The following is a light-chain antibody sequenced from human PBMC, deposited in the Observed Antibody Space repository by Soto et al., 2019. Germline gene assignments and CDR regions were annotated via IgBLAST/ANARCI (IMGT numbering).Light chain of an antibody. CDR1: QGVSSN. V-gene: IGKV3-15*01. CDR2: GAS. CDR3: QQYNTYLT. J-gene: IGKJ1*01. Sequence: EIVMTQSPATMSAFPGERATLYRRASQGVSSNLAWYQQKPGQAPRLLIYGASTRATGIPARFSGSGSGTEFSLTISSLQPDDFATYYCQQYNTYLTFGQGTKVDIK.